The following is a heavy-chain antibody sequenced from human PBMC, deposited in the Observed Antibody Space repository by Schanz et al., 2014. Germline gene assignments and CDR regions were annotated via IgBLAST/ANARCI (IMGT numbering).Heavy chain of an antibody. CDR1: GYTFTNYA. CDR3: ARRGIRGVFSSFDY. V-gene: IGHV7-4-1*02. J-gene: IGHJ4*02. CDR2: INTNTGNP. Sequence: QVQLVQSGSELKKPGASVKVSCKASGYTFTNYAINWVRQAPGQGLEWMGWINTNTGNPTYAQAFTGRFLFSLDTSGHPAYLQISSLEADDTAVYYRARRGIRGVFSSFDYWGLGTLVTVSS. D-gene: IGHD3-10*01.